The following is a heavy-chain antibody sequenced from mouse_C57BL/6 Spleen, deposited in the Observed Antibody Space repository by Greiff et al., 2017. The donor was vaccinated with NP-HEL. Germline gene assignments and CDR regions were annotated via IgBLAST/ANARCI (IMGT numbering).Heavy chain of an antibody. V-gene: IGHV14-3*01. CDR3: ARDSNYYFDY. Sequence: VQLKESVAELVRPGASVKLSCTASGFNIKNTHMHWVKQRPEQGLEWIGRIDPANGNTKYAPKFQGKATITADTSSNTAYLQLSSLTSEDTAIYYCARDSNYYFDYWGQGTTLTVSS. D-gene: IGHD2-5*01. J-gene: IGHJ2*01. CDR2: IDPANGNT. CDR1: GFNIKNTH.